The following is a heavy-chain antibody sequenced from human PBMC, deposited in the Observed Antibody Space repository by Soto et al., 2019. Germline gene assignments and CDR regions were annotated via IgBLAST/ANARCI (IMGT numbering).Heavy chain of an antibody. CDR2: IYYSGST. J-gene: IGHJ4*02. D-gene: IGHD1-26*01. CDR1: GGSISSYY. Sequence: PSETLSLTCTVSGGSISSYYWRWIRQPPGKGLEWIGYIYYSGSTNYNPSLKSRVTISVDTSKNQFSLKLSSVTAADTAVYYCARERGSGSYYYDYWGQGTLVTVSS. CDR3: ARERGSGSYYYDY. V-gene: IGHV4-59*01.